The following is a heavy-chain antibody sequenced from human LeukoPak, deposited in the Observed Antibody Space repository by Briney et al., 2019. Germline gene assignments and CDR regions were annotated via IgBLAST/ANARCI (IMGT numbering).Heavy chain of an antibody. CDR3: ATDPGY. V-gene: IGHV1-24*01. CDR2: FDPEDGET. CDR1: GYTLTELS. J-gene: IGHJ4*02. Sequence: ASVKVSCKVSGYTLTELSMHWVRQAPGKGLEWMGGFDPEDGETIYAQKFQGRVTVTEDTSTDTAYMELSSLRSEDTAVYYCATDPGYWGQGTLVTVSS.